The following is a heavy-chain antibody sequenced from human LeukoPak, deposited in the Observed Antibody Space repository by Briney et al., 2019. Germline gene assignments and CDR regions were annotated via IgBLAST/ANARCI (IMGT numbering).Heavy chain of an antibody. V-gene: IGHV3-15*01. CDR2: IKSKTDGGTT. D-gene: IGHD1/OR15-1a*01. CDR3: TTVTLTTIGWNN. J-gene: IGHJ4*02. Sequence: GGSLRLSCAASGFTFSHVWMSWVRQAPGKGLEWVGRIKSKTDGGTTDYAGFVKGRFTIPRDDSKNTLYLQMNSLNIEDTAVYYCTTVTLTTIGWNNWGQGTLVTVSS. CDR1: GFTFSHVW.